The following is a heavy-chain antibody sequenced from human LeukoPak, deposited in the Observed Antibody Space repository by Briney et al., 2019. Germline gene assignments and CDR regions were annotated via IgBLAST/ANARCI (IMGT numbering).Heavy chain of an antibody. CDR3: AKSRDSSGYLGLSGY. Sequence: GGSLRLSCAASGFTFSSYAMSWVRQAPGKGLEWVSAISGSGGSTYYADSVKGRFTISRDNSKNTLYLQMNSLRAEDTAVYYCAKSRDSSGYLGLSGYWGQGTLVTVSS. D-gene: IGHD3-22*01. CDR1: GFTFSSYA. J-gene: IGHJ4*02. V-gene: IGHV3-23*01. CDR2: ISGSGGST.